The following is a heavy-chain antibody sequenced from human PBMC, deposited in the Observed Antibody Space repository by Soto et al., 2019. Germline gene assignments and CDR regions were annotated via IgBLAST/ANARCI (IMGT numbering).Heavy chain of an antibody. J-gene: IGHJ4*02. Sequence: GGSLRLSCAASGFSFSTYSMAWVRQAAGKGPQWVSGLSGGGANTFYIDSVRGRFTISVDNSKNTVYLQMDSLRADDTAVYYCARWSGYADARGQGTLVTVSS. D-gene: IGHD4-17*01. V-gene: IGHV3-23*01. CDR2: LSGGGANT. CDR1: GFSFSTYS. CDR3: ARWSGYADA.